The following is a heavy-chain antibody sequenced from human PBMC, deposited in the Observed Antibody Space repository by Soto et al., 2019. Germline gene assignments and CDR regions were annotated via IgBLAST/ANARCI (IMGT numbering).Heavy chain of an antibody. CDR2: IYYSGST. CDR3: ARHGTFWSGYYSELTYYGMDV. CDR1: GGSISSSSYY. D-gene: IGHD3-3*01. V-gene: IGHV4-39*01. Sequence: PSETLSLTCTVSGGSISSSSYYWGWIRQPPGKGLEWIGSIYYSGSTYYNPSLKSRVTISVDTSKNQFSLKLSSVTAADTAVYYCARHGTFWSGYYSELTYYGMDVWGQGTTVTVSS. J-gene: IGHJ6*02.